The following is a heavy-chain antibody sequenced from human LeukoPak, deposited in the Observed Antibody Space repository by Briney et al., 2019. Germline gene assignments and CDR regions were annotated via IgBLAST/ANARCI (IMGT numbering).Heavy chain of an antibody. D-gene: IGHD3-22*01. CDR3: ARVNDSSGYTYFYYYGMDF. Sequence: GASVKVSCKASGYTFTGYYMHWVRQAPGQGLEWMGWINPNSGGTNYAQKFQGRVTMTRDTSISTAYMELSGLRSDDTAGYHCARVNDSSGYTYFYYYGMDFWAQGTRVPVSS. CDR2: INPNSGGT. J-gene: IGHJ6*02. CDR1: GYTFTGYY. V-gene: IGHV1-2*02.